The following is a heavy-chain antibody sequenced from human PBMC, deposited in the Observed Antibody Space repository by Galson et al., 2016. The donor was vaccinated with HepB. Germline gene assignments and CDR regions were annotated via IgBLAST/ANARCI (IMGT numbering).Heavy chain of an antibody. CDR3: ARDPNAVGPSYFDS. J-gene: IGHJ4*02. Sequence: SLRLSCAASGFNFDNYAMGWVRQAPGKGLEWVSVISWNSRHIGYTESVQGRFTISRDNAKNTLYLQMSGLRADDTALYFCARDPNAVGPSYFDSWGQGTLVSVSS. CDR2: ISWNSRHI. CDR1: GFNFDNYA. D-gene: IGHD3-10*01. V-gene: IGHV3-9*01.